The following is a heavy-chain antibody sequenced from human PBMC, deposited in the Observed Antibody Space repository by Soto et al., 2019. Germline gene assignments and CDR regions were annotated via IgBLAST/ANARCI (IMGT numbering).Heavy chain of an antibody. V-gene: IGHV1-18*04. CDR2: ISAYNGNT. CDR1: GYTFTSYG. J-gene: IGHJ6*02. Sequence: ASVKVSCKASGYTFTSYGISWVRQAPGQGLEWMGWISAYNGNTNYAQKLQGRVTMTTDTSTSTAYMELRSLRSDDTAVYYCARDRGITMVRGVIDYYYGMDVWGQGTTVTV. CDR3: ARDRGITMVRGVIDYYYGMDV. D-gene: IGHD3-10*01.